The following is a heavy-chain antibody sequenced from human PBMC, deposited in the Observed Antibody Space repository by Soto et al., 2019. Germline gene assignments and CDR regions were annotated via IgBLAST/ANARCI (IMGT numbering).Heavy chain of an antibody. V-gene: IGHV3-23*01. J-gene: IGHJ4*02. CDR2: VSSGGGT. D-gene: IGHD2-15*01. CDR1: GFTFSTSA. CDR3: AKRRGAGVHFDY. Sequence: GGSMRLSCAASGFTFSTSAMGWVRQAPGKGLEWVSVVSSGGGTHYADSVKGRFTVSRDNSKNTLSLQMNSLRADDTAVYYCAKRRGAGVHFDYWGQGALFT.